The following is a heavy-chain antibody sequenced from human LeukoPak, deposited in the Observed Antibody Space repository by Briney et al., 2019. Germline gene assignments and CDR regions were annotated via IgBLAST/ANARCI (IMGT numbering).Heavy chain of an antibody. Sequence: GSLKIFCAGSGFTLYNHALSLVRQAPGEGVEWVSAISGSGGSTYYADSVKGRFTISRDNSKNTLYLQMNSLRAEDTAVYYCAKTELLWFGELSEPFDYWGQGTLVTVSS. V-gene: IGHV3-23*01. CDR2: ISGSGGST. CDR3: AKTELLWFGELSEPFDY. J-gene: IGHJ4*02. CDR1: GFTLYNHA. D-gene: IGHD3-10*01.